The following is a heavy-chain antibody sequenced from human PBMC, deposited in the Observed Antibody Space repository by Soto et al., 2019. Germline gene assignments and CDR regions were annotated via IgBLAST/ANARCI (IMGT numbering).Heavy chain of an antibody. J-gene: IGHJ4*02. V-gene: IGHV4-39*01. CDR1: GGSITSSYY. CDR3: ATIPATTILTDY. CDR2: IYYSGST. Sequence: PSETLSLTCTVSGGSITSSYYWGWIRQPPGKGLEWIGSIYYSGSTYYNPSLKNRVTISVDTSKNQFSLKLSSVTAADTAVYYCATIPATTILTDYWGQGTLVTVSS. D-gene: IGHD2-2*02.